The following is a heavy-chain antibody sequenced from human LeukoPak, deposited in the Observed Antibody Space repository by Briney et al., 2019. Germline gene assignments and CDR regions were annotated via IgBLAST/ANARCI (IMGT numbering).Heavy chain of an antibody. Sequence: PSETLSLTYTVSGGSIGSYYWSWIRQPPGKGLEWIGYIHYSGSTNHNPSLKSRVTISVDTSKNQFSLKLSSVTAADTAVYYCARDSRSAAAEFNWFDPWGQGTLVTVSS. V-gene: IGHV4-59*12. CDR2: IHYSGST. J-gene: IGHJ5*02. CDR3: ARDSRSAAAEFNWFDP. CDR1: GGSIGSYY. D-gene: IGHD6-13*01.